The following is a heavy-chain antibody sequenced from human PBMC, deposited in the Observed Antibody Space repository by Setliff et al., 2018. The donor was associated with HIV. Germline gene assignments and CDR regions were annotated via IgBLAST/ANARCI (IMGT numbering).Heavy chain of an antibody. D-gene: IGHD1-26*01. CDR1: GGSFSGYY. V-gene: IGHV4-59*08. Sequence: KPSETLSLTCAVYGGSFSGYYWSWIRQSPGKGLEWIGYVYYTGSTNYNPSLKSRVTIGVDTSKNQFSLKLTSVTAADAAVYYCARRRPPPSGLYSAYYMDVWGTGTTVTVSS. J-gene: IGHJ6*03. CDR3: ARRRPPPSGLYSAYYMDV. CDR2: VYYTGST.